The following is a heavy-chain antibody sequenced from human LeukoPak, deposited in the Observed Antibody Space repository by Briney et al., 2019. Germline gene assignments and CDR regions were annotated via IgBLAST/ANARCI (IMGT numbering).Heavy chain of an antibody. D-gene: IGHD3-10*01. Sequence: SETLSLTCAVSSGSISSSNWWSWVRQPPGKGLEWIGEIYHIGSANYNPSLKSRVTISVDKSKNQFSLKLSSVPAGDTAVYYCAREGSGSYYPRGLDYYYGMDVWGKGTTVTVSS. V-gene: IGHV4-4*02. CDR3: AREGSGSYYPRGLDYYYGMDV. CDR2: IYHIGSA. CDR1: SGSISSSNW. J-gene: IGHJ6*04.